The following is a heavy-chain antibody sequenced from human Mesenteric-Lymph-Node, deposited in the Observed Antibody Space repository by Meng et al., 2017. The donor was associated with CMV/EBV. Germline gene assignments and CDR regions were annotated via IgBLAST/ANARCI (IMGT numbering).Heavy chain of an antibody. V-gene: IGHV3-53*01. Sequence: ETLSLTCAASGFTVSSHYMNWVRQPPGKGLEWVSIIYTGDTTYYADSVKGRFTISRDNSKNTLYLQMNSLRAEDTAVYYCAIDEAMGLWGQGTLVTVSS. CDR1: GFTVSSHY. CDR2: IYTGDTT. D-gene: IGHD5-18*01. J-gene: IGHJ4*02. CDR3: AIDEAMGL.